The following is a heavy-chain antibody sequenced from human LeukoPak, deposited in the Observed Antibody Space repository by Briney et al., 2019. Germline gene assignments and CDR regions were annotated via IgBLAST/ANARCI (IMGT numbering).Heavy chain of an antibody. CDR1: GGSISSYY. D-gene: IGHD3-10*01. CDR3: ARVHGSGSLG. V-gene: IGHV4-39*01. CDR2: IYYSGST. J-gene: IGHJ4*02. Sequence: SETLSLTCTVSGGSISSYYWGWIRQPPGKGLEWIGSIYYSGSTYYNPSLKSRVTISVDTSKNQFSLKLSSVTAADTAVYYCARVHGSGSLGWGQGTLVTVSS.